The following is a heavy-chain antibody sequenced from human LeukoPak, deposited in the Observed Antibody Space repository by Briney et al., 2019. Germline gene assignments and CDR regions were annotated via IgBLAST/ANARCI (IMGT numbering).Heavy chain of an antibody. Sequence: ASVKVSCKASGYTFTTEDINWVRQATGQGLEWMGWINPDSGDTGYAQKFQGRVTISRSTSIRTAYMELSNLRSEDTAVYYCATLFRGSGSYSTYYLDYWGQGTLVTVSS. D-gene: IGHD1-26*01. CDR2: INPDSGDT. CDR3: ATLFRGSGSYSTYYLDY. J-gene: IGHJ4*02. V-gene: IGHV1-8*03. CDR1: GYTFTTED.